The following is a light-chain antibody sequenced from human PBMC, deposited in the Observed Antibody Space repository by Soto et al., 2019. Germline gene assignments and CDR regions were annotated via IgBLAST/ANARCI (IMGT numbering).Light chain of an antibody. Sequence: QSVLTQTPSASGTPGQRVTISCSGSSSNIGSNTVSWYQQVPGTAPKLLIFSNDQRPSGVPDRFSGSESGTSASLAISGLQAEDAADYFCATWDDSLNAYVFGSGTQLTVL. CDR3: ATWDDSLNAYV. CDR1: SSNIGSNT. V-gene: IGLV1-44*01. CDR2: SND. J-gene: IGLJ1*01.